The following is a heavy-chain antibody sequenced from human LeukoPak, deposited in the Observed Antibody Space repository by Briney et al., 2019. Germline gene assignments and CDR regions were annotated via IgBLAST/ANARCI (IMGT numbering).Heavy chain of an antibody. CDR3: ARESYCSSTSCYSDHYYYGMDV. Sequence: ASVKVSCKASGYTFTSYGISWVRQAPGQGLEWMGWISAYNGNTNYAQKLQGRVTMTTDTSTSTAYMELRSLRSDDTAVYYCARESYCSSTSCYSDHYYYGMDVWGQGTTVTVSS. D-gene: IGHD2-2*01. CDR1: GYTFTSYG. CDR2: ISAYNGNT. J-gene: IGHJ6*02. V-gene: IGHV1-18*01.